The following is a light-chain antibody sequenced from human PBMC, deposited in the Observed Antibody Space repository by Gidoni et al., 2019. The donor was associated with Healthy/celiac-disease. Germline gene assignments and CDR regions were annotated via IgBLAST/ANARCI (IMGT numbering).Light chain of an antibody. V-gene: IGKV3-11*01. J-gene: IGKJ4*01. CDR1: QSVSSY. CDR3: QQRGNWPIT. Sequence: EIVLTQSPATLSLSPGERATLSCRASQSVSSYLAWYQQKPGQAPRRLISDTSNRASGIPARFSGSGSGTDFTLTISSLEPEDFAVYYCQQRGNWPITFGGGTKVEIK. CDR2: DTS.